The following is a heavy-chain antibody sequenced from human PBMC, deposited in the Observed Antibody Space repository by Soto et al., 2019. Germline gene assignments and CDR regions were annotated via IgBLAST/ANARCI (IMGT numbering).Heavy chain of an antibody. J-gene: IGHJ4*02. D-gene: IGHD4-17*01. CDR3: ASLVPPMTTVTKQTSRDY. CDR2: ISGSGGST. Sequence: GGSLRLSCAASGFTFSSYAMSWVRQAPGKGLEWVSAISGSGGSTYYADSVKGRFTISRDNSKNTLYLQMNSLRAEDTAVYYCASLVPPMTTVTKQTSRDYWGQGTLVTVS. CDR1: GFTFSSYA. V-gene: IGHV3-23*01.